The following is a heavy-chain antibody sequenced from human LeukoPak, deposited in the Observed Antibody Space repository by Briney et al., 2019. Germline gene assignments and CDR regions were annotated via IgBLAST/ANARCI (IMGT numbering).Heavy chain of an antibody. D-gene: IGHD6-13*01. CDR3: ARAHNPYSSNLYCEFDY. J-gene: IGHJ4*02. CDR1: GYTFTSYG. V-gene: IGHV1-18*01. Sequence: GSSEKVSCKASGYTFTSYGISWVGQAPGQGLEWMGWISAYNGNTNYAQKHQGRVTMTTDTSTSTAYMELRSLRSDDTAVYYCARAHNPYSSNLYCEFDYWGQGTLVTVSS. CDR2: ISAYNGNT.